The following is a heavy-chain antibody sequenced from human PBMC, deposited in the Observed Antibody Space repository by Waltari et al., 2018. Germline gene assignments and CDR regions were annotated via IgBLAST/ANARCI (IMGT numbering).Heavy chain of an antibody. Sequence: EVQLVDSGGGLVQPGGSLRLSCAASGFTFSKYWMSWVRQAPGKGLEWVATVKQDGSDKDYVDSVKGRVTMSRDNGENSLYLQMNSLRAEDTAVYYCARDFYDVTSGFYTPGPFDYWGQGSLVTVSS. D-gene: IGHD3-3*01. CDR2: VKQDGSDK. CDR1: GFTFSKYW. V-gene: IGHV3-7*01. J-gene: IGHJ4*02. CDR3: ARDFYDVTSGFYTPGPFDY.